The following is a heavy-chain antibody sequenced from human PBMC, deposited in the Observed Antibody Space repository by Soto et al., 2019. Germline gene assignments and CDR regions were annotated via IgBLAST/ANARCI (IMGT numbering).Heavy chain of an antibody. CDR1: GYTFTSYG. J-gene: IGHJ4*02. CDR3: ARERVGAGTPATFDY. Sequence: QVQLVQSGAEVEKPEASVKVSCKASGYTFTSYGISWVRQAPGQGLEWMGWISAYNGNTNYAQKLQGRVTMTTDTSTSTAYMELRSLRSDDTAVYYCARERVGAGTPATFDYWGQGTLVTVSS. D-gene: IGHD1-1*01. V-gene: IGHV1-18*01. CDR2: ISAYNGNT.